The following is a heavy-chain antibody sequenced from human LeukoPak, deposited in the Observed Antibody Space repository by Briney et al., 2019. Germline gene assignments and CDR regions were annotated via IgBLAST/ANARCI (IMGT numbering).Heavy chain of an antibody. CDR2: INHSGST. V-gene: IGHV4-34*01. CDR1: GGSFSGYY. CDR3: ARERGSSWYRGYYYYMDV. J-gene: IGHJ6*03. Sequence: KPSDTLSLPCAVYGGSFSGYYWSWIRQPPGKGLEWIGEINHSGSTNYNPSLKSRVTISVDTPKNQFSLKLSSVTAADTAVYYCARERGSSWYRGYYYYMDVWGKGTTVTVSS. D-gene: IGHD6-13*01.